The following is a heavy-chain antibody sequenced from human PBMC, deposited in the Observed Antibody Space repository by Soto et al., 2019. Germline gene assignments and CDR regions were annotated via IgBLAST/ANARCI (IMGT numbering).Heavy chain of an antibody. J-gene: IGHJ4*02. V-gene: IGHV3-30*18. CDR1: GFTFSTYG. CDR2: ISFDGRDK. CDR3: AKDRDTARYNWNPDF. D-gene: IGHD1-20*01. Sequence: QEQLVESGGGVVQPGRSLRLSCEVSGFTFSTYGMHWVRQAPGKGLEWVAVISFDGRDKHYIDSLKGRFTISRDNSKNTLYLQMNSLRPEDTAVYYCAKDRDTARYNWNPDFWGQGALVTVSS.